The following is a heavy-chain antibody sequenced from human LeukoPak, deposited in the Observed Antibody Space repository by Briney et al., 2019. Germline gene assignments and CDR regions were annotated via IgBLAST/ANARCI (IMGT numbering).Heavy chain of an antibody. CDR3: VKGTQMIRPVTYFDY. J-gene: IGHJ4*02. Sequence: GGSLRLSCVASGFTFDDYAMYWVRQAPGKGLEWVSDISWNSGSIGYADSVKGRFTISRDNAKNSLYLQMNSLGPEDTALYYCVKGTQMIRPVTYFDYWGQGTLVTVSS. CDR2: ISWNSGSI. D-gene: IGHD3-16*01. CDR1: GFTFDDYA. V-gene: IGHV3-9*01.